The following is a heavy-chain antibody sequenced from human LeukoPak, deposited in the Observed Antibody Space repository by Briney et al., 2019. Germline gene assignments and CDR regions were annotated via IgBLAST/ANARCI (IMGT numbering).Heavy chain of an antibody. CDR2: ISSSSSYI. CDR1: GFTFSSYS. V-gene: IGHV3-21*01. CDR3: ARGVFIFEANRLADAFDI. D-gene: IGHD3-3*01. J-gene: IGHJ3*02. Sequence: PGGSLRLSCAASGFTFSSYSMNWVRQAPGKGLEWVSSISSSSSYIYYADSVKGRFTISRDNAKNSLYLQMNSLRAEDTAVYYCARGVFIFEANRLADAFDIWGQGTMVTVSS.